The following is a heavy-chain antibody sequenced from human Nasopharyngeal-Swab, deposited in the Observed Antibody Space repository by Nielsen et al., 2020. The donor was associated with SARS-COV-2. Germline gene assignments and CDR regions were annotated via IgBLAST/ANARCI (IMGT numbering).Heavy chain of an antibody. Sequence: GESLKISYAVSGFTFSSCVMHWVRQAPGKGLEWVALTWFDGSTEDYGDSVKGRFTISRDNSKNTVYLQMNSLRAEDTAIYYCAKYFGSGAYQAFCDYWGHGTLVTVSS. V-gene: IGHV3-33*06. CDR3: AKYFGSGAYQAFCDY. CDR1: GFTFSSCV. CDR2: TWFDGSTE. D-gene: IGHD1-26*01. J-gene: IGHJ4*01.